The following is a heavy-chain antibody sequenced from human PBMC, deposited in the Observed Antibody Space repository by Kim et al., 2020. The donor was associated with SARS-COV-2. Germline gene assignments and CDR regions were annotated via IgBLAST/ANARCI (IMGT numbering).Heavy chain of an antibody. CDR2: IYYSGST. J-gene: IGHJ5*02. CDR3: AREFGYYDILTGYFNWFDP. V-gene: IGHV4-59*01. CDR1: GGSISSYY. D-gene: IGHD3-9*01. Sequence: SETLSLTCTVSGGSISSYYWSWIWQPPGKGLEWIGYIYYSGSTNYNPSLKSRVTISVDTSKNQFSLKLSAVTAADTAVYYCAREFGYYDILTGYFNWFDPWGQGTLVTVSS.